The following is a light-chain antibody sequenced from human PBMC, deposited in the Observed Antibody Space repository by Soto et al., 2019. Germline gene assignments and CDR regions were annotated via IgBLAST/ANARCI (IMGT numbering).Light chain of an antibody. Sequence: AIQMTQSPSSLSASVGDRVTITCRASQGIRNDLAWYQQKPGRAPKLLIYAVSTLQSGVPSRFSGSGSGTDFTLTISRLEPEDFAVYYCQQYGISPAWTFGQGTKVDIK. J-gene: IGKJ1*01. CDR2: AVS. CDR1: QGIRND. V-gene: IGKV1-6*01. CDR3: QQYGISPAWT.